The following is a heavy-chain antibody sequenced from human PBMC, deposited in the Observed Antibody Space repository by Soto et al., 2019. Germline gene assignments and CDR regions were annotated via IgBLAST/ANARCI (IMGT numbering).Heavy chain of an antibody. CDR3: ARRSSTYYDF. CDR2: ISPGDSET. V-gene: IGHV5-51*01. J-gene: IGHJ4*02. Sequence: PGEALKISCKGSGCTFRSYKLGRVRQMPGEGVEWRGSISPGDSETSYSPSFQGQVTISADKSISTAYLQWSSLKASDTAMYYCARRSSTYYDFCGQGTLVTVSS. D-gene: IGHD3-16*01. CDR1: GCTFRSYK.